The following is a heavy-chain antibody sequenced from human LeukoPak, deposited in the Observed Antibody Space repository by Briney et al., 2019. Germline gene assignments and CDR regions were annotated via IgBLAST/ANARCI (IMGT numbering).Heavy chain of an antibody. J-gene: IGHJ4*02. Sequence: GGSLRLSCAASGSTVSSNYMTWVRQAPGKGLEWVSVIYSGGNTYYADSVKGRLTISRDNSKNTLYLQMNSLRDEDTAVYYCARGTRVDSSGWYFFDYWGQGTLVTVSS. D-gene: IGHD6-19*01. V-gene: IGHV3-53*01. CDR1: GSTVSSNY. CDR3: ARGTRVDSSGWYFFDY. CDR2: IYSGGNT.